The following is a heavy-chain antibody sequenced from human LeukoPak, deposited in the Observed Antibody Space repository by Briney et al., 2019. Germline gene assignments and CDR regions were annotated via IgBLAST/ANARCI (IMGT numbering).Heavy chain of an antibody. D-gene: IGHD2-8*02. J-gene: IGHJ4*02. CDR3: ARAARGSHWSYFDY. V-gene: IGHV3-30*19. Sequence: GGSLRLSCAASGFTFSSYGMHWVRQAPGKGLEWVAVISYDGSNKYYADSVKGRFTISRDNSKNTLYLQMNSLRAEDTAVYYCARAARGSHWSYFDYWGQGTLVTVSS. CDR2: ISYDGSNK. CDR1: GFTFSSYG.